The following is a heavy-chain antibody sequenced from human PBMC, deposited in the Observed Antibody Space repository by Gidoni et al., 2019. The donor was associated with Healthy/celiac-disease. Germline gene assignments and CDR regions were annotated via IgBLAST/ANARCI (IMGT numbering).Heavy chain of an antibody. Sequence: EVQLVQSGAEVKKPGESLQISCKGSGYSFTSYWIGWVRQMPGKGLEWMGIIYPGDSDTRYSPSFQGQVTISADKSISTAYRQWSSLKASDTAMYYCARRRCTNGVCYYFDYWGQGTLVTVSS. J-gene: IGHJ4*02. CDR3: ARRRCTNGVCYYFDY. CDR2: IYPGDSDT. D-gene: IGHD2-8*01. CDR1: GYSFTSYW. V-gene: IGHV5-51*01.